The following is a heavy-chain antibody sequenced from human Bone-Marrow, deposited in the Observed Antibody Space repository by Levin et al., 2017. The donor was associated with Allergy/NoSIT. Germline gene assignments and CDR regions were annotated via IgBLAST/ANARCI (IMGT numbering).Heavy chain of an antibody. Sequence: GESLKISCAASGFTFSSYAMHWVRQAPGKGLEWVAVISYDGSNKYYADSVKGRFTISRDNSKNTLYLQMNSLRAEDTAVYYCARDLSPDDWYFDLWGRGTLVTVSS. CDR3: ARDLSPDDWYFDL. CDR2: ISYDGSNK. D-gene: IGHD1-14*01. CDR1: GFTFSSYA. V-gene: IGHV3-30-3*01. J-gene: IGHJ2*01.